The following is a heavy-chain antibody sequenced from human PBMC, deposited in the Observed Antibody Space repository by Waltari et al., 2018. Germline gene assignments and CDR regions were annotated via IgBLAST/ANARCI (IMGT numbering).Heavy chain of an antibody. V-gene: IGHV5-51*03. CDR1: GYSFTTYW. J-gene: IGHJ4*02. CDR3: ARRDRGGSVSNYFDY. CDR2: IEPGDSDT. D-gene: IGHD3-10*01. Sequence: DVQLAQSGAEVKKAGESLKISCKGSGYSFTTYWIGWVRQMPGKGLEWMGIIEPGDSDTIYSPSFQGQVTISVDKSITTAYLQWSSLKASDTAIYFCARRDRGGSVSNYFDYWGQGTLVTVSS.